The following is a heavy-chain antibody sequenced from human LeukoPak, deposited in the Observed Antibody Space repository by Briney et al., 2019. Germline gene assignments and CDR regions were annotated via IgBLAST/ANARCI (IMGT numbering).Heavy chain of an antibody. V-gene: IGHV4-59*08. Sequence: SETLSLTCTVSGGSISPYYWSWIRQPPGKGLEWIGYIHYSGSTNYNPSPKSRVTTSVDTSKNQFSLKLSSVTAADTAVYYCARLKTGYSSGQYYFDYWGQGTLVTVSS. D-gene: IGHD6-19*01. CDR2: IHYSGST. CDR1: GGSISPYY. CDR3: ARLKTGYSSGQYYFDY. J-gene: IGHJ4*02.